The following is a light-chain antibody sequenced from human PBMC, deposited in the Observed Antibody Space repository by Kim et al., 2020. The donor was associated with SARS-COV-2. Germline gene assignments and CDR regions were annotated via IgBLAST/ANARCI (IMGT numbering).Light chain of an antibody. CDR3: QQYYSYPQYT. J-gene: IGKJ2*01. Sequence: ASTGDRVTITCRASQGISRYLAWYQQKPGKAPKLLIYAASTLQSGVPSRFSGSGSGTDFTLTISCLQSEDFATYYCQQYYSYPQYTFGQGTKLEIK. CDR1: QGISRY. CDR2: AAS. V-gene: IGKV1-8*01.